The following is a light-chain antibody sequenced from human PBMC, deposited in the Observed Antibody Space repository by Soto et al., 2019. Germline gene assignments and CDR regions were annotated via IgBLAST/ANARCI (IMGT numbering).Light chain of an antibody. CDR3: SSFTSDITYV. J-gene: IGLJ1*01. Sequence: QSVLTQPASVSGSPGQSITISCTGTSSDVGGYNSVSWYRQDPGKAPKLMIYDVTNRPSGVSNRFSGSKSGNTASLTTSGLQAEDEADYYCSSFTSDITYVFGTGTKVTVL. CDR1: SSDVGGYNS. V-gene: IGLV2-14*01. CDR2: DVT.